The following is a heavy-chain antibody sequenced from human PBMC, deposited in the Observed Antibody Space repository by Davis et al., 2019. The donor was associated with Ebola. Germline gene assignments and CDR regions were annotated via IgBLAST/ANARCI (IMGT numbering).Heavy chain of an antibody. CDR2: INHSGST. D-gene: IGHD5-18*01. CDR1: GGSFSGYY. CDR3: ARGRRYSYGPPRY. Sequence: MPSETLSLTCAVYGGSFSGYYWSWIRQPPGKGLEWIGEINHSGSTNYNPSLKSRVTISVDTSKNQFSLKLSSVTAADKAVYYCARGRRYSYGPPRYWGQGTLVTVSS. V-gene: IGHV4-34*01. J-gene: IGHJ4*02.